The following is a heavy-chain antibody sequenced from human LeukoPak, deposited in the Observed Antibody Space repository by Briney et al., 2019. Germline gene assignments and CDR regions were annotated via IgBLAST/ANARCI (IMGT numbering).Heavy chain of an antibody. CDR3: ARDGRSYLPDY. CDR1: GFTFSSYS. D-gene: IGHD1-26*01. CDR2: ISSSSSTI. J-gene: IGHJ4*02. Sequence: GGSLRLSCAASGFTFSSYSMNWVRQAPGKGLEWVSYISSSSSTIYYADSVKGRFTISRDNAKNSLYLQMNSLRAEDTAVYYCARDGRSYLPDYWGQGTLVTVSS. V-gene: IGHV3-48*01.